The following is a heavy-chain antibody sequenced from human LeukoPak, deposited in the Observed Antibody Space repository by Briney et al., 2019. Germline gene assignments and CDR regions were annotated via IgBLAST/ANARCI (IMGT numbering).Heavy chain of an antibody. J-gene: IGHJ4*02. Sequence: TSETLSLTCTVSGGSISSSSYYWGWIRPSPGRGLGWIGSMYYRGSTYYNPSLKSRVTLSVDTHKNQFSLKLSSVTAAETAVYYCARHGRDGNNYGHDVYYWGQGTLVTVSS. CDR1: GGSISSSSYY. CDR3: ARHGRDGNNYGHDVYY. CDR2: MYYRGST. V-gene: IGHV4-39*01. D-gene: IGHD5-24*01.